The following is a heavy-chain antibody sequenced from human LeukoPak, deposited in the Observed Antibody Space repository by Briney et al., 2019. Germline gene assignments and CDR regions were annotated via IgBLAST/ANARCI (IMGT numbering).Heavy chain of an antibody. D-gene: IGHD1-7*01. Sequence: PGGSLRLSCGASGFTFTTYAMTWVRQAPGKGLEWVSIISRASESIFYADSVKGRFTISRDNAKNSLYLQMNGLRAEDTAAYYCARGATDTTRWFDPWGQGTLVTVSS. CDR1: GFTFTTYA. CDR3: ARGATDTTRWFDP. V-gene: IGHV3-21*01. CDR2: ISRASESI. J-gene: IGHJ5*02.